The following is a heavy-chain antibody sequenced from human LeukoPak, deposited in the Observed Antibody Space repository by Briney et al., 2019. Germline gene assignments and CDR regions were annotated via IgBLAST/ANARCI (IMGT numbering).Heavy chain of an antibody. J-gene: IGHJ4*02. CDR3: AKDQVAAARPVYFDY. CDR1: GFTFSDYY. CDR2: ISSSGSSI. V-gene: IGHV3-11*01. D-gene: IGHD6-6*01. Sequence: GGSLRLSCAASGFTFSDYYMSWIRQAPGKGLEWVSYISSSGSSIFYADSVRGRFTISRDNAKNSLYLQMNGLRAEDTAVYYCAKDQVAAARPVYFDYWGQGTLVTVSS.